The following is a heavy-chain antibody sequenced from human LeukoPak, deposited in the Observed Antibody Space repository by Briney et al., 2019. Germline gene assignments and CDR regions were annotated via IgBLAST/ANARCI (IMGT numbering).Heavy chain of an antibody. V-gene: IGHV4-31*03. D-gene: IGHD2-21*02. CDR3: ARGTADCGGDCYRAGDY. Sequence: PSETLSLTCTVSGGSISSGGYYWSWIRQHPGKGLEWIGYIYYSGSTYYNPSLKSRVTISVDTSKNQFSLKLSSVTAADTAVYYCARGTADCGGDCYRAGDYWGQGTLVTVSS. CDR1: GGSISSGGYY. CDR2: IYYSGST. J-gene: IGHJ4*02.